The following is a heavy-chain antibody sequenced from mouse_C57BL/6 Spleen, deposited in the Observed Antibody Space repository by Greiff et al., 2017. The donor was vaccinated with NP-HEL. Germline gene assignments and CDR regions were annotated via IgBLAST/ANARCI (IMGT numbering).Heavy chain of an antibody. CDR2: IYPGSGST. CDR3: ARAYDDYAMDY. V-gene: IGHV1-55*01. J-gene: IGHJ4*01. CDR1: GYTFTSYW. Sequence: VQLQQPGAELVKPGASVKMSCKASGYTFTSYWITWVKQRPGQGLEWIGDIYPGSGSTNYNEKFKNKATLTVDTSSSTAYMQLSSLTSEDSAVYYCARAYDDYAMDYWGQGTSVTVSS. D-gene: IGHD2-12*01.